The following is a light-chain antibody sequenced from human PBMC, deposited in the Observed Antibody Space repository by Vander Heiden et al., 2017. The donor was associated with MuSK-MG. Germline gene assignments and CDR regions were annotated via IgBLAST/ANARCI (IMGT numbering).Light chain of an antibody. Sequence: PMTQSPPSLSAYVGDRVTITCQAGHDIKKNLNWFQQKPGLAPNLLIHGASNLMTGVPSRFSGDGSGTDYKLTINRLQPEDVATYYCVQYDGLPYTFGQGTKLDIK. CDR3: VQYDGLPYT. CDR2: GAS. J-gene: IGKJ2*01. CDR1: HDIKKN. V-gene: IGKV1-33*01.